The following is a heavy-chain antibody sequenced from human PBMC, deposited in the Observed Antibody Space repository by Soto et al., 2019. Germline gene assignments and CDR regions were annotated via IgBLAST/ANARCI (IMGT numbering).Heavy chain of an antibody. CDR1: GFSFFSYA. V-gene: IGHV3-23*01. CDR3: AKIEMGWFAQ. CDR2: ISSSGGHS. Sequence: GGSLRLSCRGSGFSFFSYAMSWVRQAPGKGLEWVSTISSSGGHSYYADSVKGRFVVSRDNDKNTLYLHMNSLTGEGTAIYFCAKIEMGWFAQWGQATKVTVSS. J-gene: IGHJ5*02.